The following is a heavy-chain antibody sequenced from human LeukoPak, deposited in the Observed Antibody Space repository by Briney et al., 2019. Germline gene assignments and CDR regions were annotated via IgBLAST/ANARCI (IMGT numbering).Heavy chain of an antibody. CDR3: TRGFLEWLFHTYYFDY. CDR2: IRSKAYGGTT. CDR1: GFTFGDYA. Sequence: GGPLRLSCTASGFTFGDYAMSWFRQAPGKGLEWVGFIRSKAYGGTTEYAASVKGRFTISRDDSKSIAYLQMNSLKTEDTAVYYCTRGFLEWLFHTYYFDYWGQGTLVTVSP. V-gene: IGHV3-49*03. J-gene: IGHJ4*02. D-gene: IGHD3-3*01.